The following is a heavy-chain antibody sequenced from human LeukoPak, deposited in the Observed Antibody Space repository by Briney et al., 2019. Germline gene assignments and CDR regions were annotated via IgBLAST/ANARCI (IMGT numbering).Heavy chain of an antibody. Sequence: SETLSLTRTVSGGSISSYYWSWIRQPAGKGLEWIGRIYISGSTNYNPSLKSRVTMSVDTSKNQFSLKLSSVTAADTAVYYCARLLQGDFWSGYSNHYYYYMDVWGKGTTVTVSS. CDR2: IYISGST. V-gene: IGHV4-4*07. CDR1: GGSISSYY. CDR3: ARLLQGDFWSGYSNHYYYYMDV. D-gene: IGHD3-3*01. J-gene: IGHJ6*03.